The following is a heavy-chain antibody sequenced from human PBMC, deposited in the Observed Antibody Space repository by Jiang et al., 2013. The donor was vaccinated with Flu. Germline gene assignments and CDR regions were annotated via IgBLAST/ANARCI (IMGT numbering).Heavy chain of an antibody. J-gene: IGHJ6*02. CDR2: IYYSGST. CDR1: GGSISSGGYY. Sequence: GSGLVKPSQTLSLTCTVSGGSISSGGYYWGWIRQHPGRGLEWIGYIYYSGSTYYNPSLKSRVAISVDTSKNQFSLNLSSVTAADTAVYYCARDEAGYNRMDVWGQGTTVTVSS. CDR3: ARDEAGYNRMDV. V-gene: IGHV4-31*03.